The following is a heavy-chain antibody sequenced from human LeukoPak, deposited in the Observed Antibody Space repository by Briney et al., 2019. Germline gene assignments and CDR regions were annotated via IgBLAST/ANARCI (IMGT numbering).Heavy chain of an antibody. CDR3: AREDQWELLEGPAPRPFDY. J-gene: IGHJ4*02. Sequence: GGSLRLSCAASGFTFSSYWMSWVRQAPGKGLEWVANIKQDGSEKYYVDSVKGRFTISRDNAKNSLYLQMNSLRAEDTAVYYCAREDQWELLEGPAPRPFDYWGQGTLVTVSS. D-gene: IGHD1-26*01. V-gene: IGHV3-7*01. CDR1: GFTFSSYW. CDR2: IKQDGSEK.